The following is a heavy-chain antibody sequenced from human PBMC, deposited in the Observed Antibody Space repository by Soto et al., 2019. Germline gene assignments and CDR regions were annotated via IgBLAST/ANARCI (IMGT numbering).Heavy chain of an antibody. D-gene: IGHD6-6*01. V-gene: IGHV1-18*01. CDR1: GYTFTSYG. CDR2: ISAYNGNT. CDR3: ARTAVLEYSGVVVY. J-gene: IGHJ4*02. Sequence: ASVKVSCKASGYTFTSYGISWVRQAPGQGLEWMGWISAYNGNTNYAQKLQGRVTMTTDTSTSTAYMELRSLRSDDTAVYYCARTAVLEYSGVVVYWGQGTLVTVSS.